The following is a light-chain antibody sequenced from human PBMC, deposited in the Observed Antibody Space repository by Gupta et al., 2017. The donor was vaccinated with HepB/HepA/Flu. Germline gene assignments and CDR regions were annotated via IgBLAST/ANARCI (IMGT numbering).Light chain of an antibody. CDR2: RNN. Sequence: QSVLTQPPSASGTPGQKVTISCSGSSSNIGSKYVYWYQQLPGTDPTLLIYRNNQRPSGVPDRFSGSKSGTSASLAISGLRSEDEAEYYCAAWDDSMSGHVVFGGGTKLTVL. V-gene: IGLV1-47*01. J-gene: IGLJ2*01. CDR1: SSNIGSKY. CDR3: AAWDDSMSGHVV.